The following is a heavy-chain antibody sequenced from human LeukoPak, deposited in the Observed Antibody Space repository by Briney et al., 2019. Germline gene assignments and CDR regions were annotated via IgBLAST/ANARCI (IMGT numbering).Heavy chain of an antibody. Sequence: GGSLRLSCAASGFTFSSYGMHWVRQAPGQGLEWVANIKYDGSEEYYADSVKGRFTISRDNAKNSLSLQMNYVRAGDTAIYYCAYTNHLTYWGQGTLVTVSS. CDR2: IKYDGSEE. D-gene: IGHD3-16*01. CDR3: AYTNHLTY. V-gene: IGHV3-7*01. J-gene: IGHJ4*02. CDR1: GFTFSSYG.